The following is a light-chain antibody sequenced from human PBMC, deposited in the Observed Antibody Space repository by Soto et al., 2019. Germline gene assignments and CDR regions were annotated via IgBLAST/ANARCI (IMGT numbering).Light chain of an antibody. CDR2: EVS. CDR3: SSYTYSIPLYVV. CDR1: SSDVGGYNY. Sequence: QSALTQPASVSGAPGQSITISCTGTSSDVGGYNYISWYQQHPGKAPKLMIYEVSNRPSGVSNRFSGSKSGNTASLTISGLQAEDEADYYCSSYTYSIPLYVVFGGGTKLTVL. J-gene: IGLJ2*01. V-gene: IGLV2-14*01.